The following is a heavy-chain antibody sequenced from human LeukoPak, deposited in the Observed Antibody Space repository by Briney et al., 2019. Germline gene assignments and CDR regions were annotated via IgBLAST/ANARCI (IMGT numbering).Heavy chain of an antibody. CDR1: GASITSYY. D-gene: IGHD3-10*01. J-gene: IGHJ5*02. V-gene: IGHV4-4*07. Sequence: SETLSLTCTVSGASITSYYWSWIRQPAGKGLEWIGRIYASGSTTYNPSLKSRVTMAVDTSKTQFSLKLSSVTAADTAVYYCARDSGTTGEVKFDPWGQGTLVTVSS. CDR2: IYASGST. CDR3: ARDSGTTGEVKFDP.